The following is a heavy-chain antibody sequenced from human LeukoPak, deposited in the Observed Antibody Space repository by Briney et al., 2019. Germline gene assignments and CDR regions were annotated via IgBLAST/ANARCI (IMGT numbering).Heavy chain of an antibody. Sequence: PGGSLRLSCAASGFTFSSYWMHWVRQAPGKGLVGVSRINDDGRSTSYADSVKGRFTISRDNAKNTLYLQMNSLRAEDTAVYYCAREGSYLDTGGSYYLHWFDPWGQGTLVTVSS. CDR2: INDDGRST. V-gene: IGHV3-74*01. CDR1: GFTFSSYW. J-gene: IGHJ5*02. CDR3: AREGSYLDTGGSYYLHWFDP. D-gene: IGHD3-22*01.